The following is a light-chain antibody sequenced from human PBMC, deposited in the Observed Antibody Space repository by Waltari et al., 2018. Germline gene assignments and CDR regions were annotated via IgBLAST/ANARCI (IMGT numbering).Light chain of an antibody. V-gene: IGKV3-20*01. CDR1: QSVSSSY. J-gene: IGKJ1*01. CDR3: QQYGSSPGT. Sequence: EIVLTQSPGTLYLSPGERAPLSCRASQSVSSSYLAWYQQKPGQAPRLLIYGAASRATGIPDRFSGSGSGTDFTLTISRLEPEDFAVYYCQQYGSSPGTFGQGTKVEIK. CDR2: GAA.